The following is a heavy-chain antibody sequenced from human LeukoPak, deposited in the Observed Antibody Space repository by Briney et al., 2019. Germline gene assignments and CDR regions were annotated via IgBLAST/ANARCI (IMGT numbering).Heavy chain of an antibody. V-gene: IGHV4-61*02. D-gene: IGHD3-22*01. CDR3: AREPGTVVVIINDAFDI. CDR2: IYTSGST. CDR1: GGSISSGSYY. J-gene: IGHJ3*02. Sequence: SETLSLTCTVSGGSISSGSYYWSWIRQPAGKGLEWIGRIYTSGSTNYNPSLKSRVTISVDTSKNQFSLKLSSVTAADTAVYYCAREPGTVVVIINDAFDIWGQGTMVTVSP.